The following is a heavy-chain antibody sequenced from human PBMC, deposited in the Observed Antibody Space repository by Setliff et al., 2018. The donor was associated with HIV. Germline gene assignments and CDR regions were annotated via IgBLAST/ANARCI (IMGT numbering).Heavy chain of an antibody. D-gene: IGHD2-21*02. V-gene: IGHV4-34*01. CDR3: ARDLRGDSVPATAAKSFDI. CDR2: INDSGST. Sequence: SETLSLTCAVYGGSFSGYYWSWIRQPPGKGLEWIGEINDSGSTNNNPSLKSRVAMSVDTSKNQFSLKLSSVTAADTAVYYGARDLRGDSVPATAAKSFDIWGQGTLVTVAS. J-gene: IGHJ3*02. CDR1: GGSFSGYY.